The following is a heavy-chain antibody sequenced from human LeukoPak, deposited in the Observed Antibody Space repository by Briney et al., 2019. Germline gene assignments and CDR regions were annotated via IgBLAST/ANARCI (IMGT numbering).Heavy chain of an antibody. Sequence: GGSLRLSCAGSGFTFSSNWMYWVRQASGKGLEWVANINQDGSKIYYVDSVKGRFTISRDNAKTSLYLQMNSLRAEDTAVYFCATGNSLDYWGQGTLVTVSS. CDR1: GFTFSSNW. J-gene: IGHJ4*02. D-gene: IGHD7-27*01. CDR3: ATGNSLDY. CDR2: INQDGSKI. V-gene: IGHV3-7*01.